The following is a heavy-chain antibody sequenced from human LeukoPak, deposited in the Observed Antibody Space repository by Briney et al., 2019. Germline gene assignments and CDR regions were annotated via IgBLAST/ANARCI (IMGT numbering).Heavy chain of an antibody. CDR2: IYYSGST. CDR3: ARGSRSTSYGMDV. J-gene: IGHJ6*01. Sequence: SETLSLTCTVSGFSISSSYYWSWILQPPGKGLEWIGYIYYSGSTNYNPSLKSRVTISVDTSKNQFSLKLSSVTAADTAVYYCARGSRSTSYGMDVWGQGTTVTVSS. V-gene: IGHV4-61*01. CDR1: GFSISSSYY. D-gene: IGHD2-2*01.